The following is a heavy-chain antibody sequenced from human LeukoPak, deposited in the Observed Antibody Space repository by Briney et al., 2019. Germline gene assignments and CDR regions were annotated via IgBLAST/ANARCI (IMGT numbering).Heavy chain of an antibody. CDR3: AKSPGSLGGN. CDR1: GFTFSGSA. V-gene: IGHV3-73*01. CDR2: IRSKANNYAT. D-gene: IGHD3-10*01. J-gene: IGHJ4*02. Sequence: GGSLKLSCVVSGFTFSGSAVHWVRQASGKGLEWVGRIRSKANNYATAYAASVKGRFTISRDDSKNTAYLQMNSLKTEDTAVYYCAKSPGSLGGNWGQGTLVTVSS.